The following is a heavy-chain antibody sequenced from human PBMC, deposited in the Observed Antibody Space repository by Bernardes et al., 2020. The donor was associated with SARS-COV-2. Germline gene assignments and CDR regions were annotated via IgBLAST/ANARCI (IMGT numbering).Heavy chain of an antibody. J-gene: IGHJ5*02. CDR2: LSGSGSST. CDR1: GFSLDNYA. D-gene: IGHD3-10*01. CDR3: AKGASGVGWFDP. V-gene: IGHV3-23*01. Sequence: GSLRLSCATSGFSLDNYAMSWVRQAPGKGLEWVSALSGSGSSTYYADSVKGRFTISRDNSKNTLYLQMISLRAEDTAIYYCAKGASGVGWFDPWGQGTLVTVSS.